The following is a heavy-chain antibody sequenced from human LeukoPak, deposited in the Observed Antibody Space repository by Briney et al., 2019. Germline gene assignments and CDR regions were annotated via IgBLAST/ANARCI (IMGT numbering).Heavy chain of an antibody. CDR2: ISGSGGFT. CDR3: AKGGRNSDYYYVFDY. Sequence: TGGSLRLSCAASGFTFSTYAMSWVRQAPGKGLEWVSAISGSGGFTYYADSVQGRFTISRDNSKNTLFLQMNSLRAEDTAVYYCAKGGRNSDYYYVFDYWGQGTLVTVSS. CDR1: GFTFSTYA. D-gene: IGHD3-22*01. J-gene: IGHJ4*02. V-gene: IGHV3-23*01.